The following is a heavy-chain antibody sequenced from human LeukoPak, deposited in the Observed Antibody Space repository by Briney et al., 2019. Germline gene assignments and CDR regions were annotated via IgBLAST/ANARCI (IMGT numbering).Heavy chain of an antibody. CDR1: GGSISSSSYY. CDR3: SSNSDDHHYYYMDV. J-gene: IGHJ6*03. V-gene: IGHV4-39*01. Sequence: SETLSLTCTASGGSISSSSYYWGWIRQPPGKGLEWIGTTHYSGSTYYNPSLKSRVTISVDTSKNQFSLKLSSVAAADTAVYYCSSNSDDHHYYYMDVWGKGTTVTVSS. D-gene: IGHD2-2*01. CDR2: THYSGST.